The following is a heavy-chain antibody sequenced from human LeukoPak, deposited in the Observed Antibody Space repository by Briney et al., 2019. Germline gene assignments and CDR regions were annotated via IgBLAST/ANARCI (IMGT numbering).Heavy chain of an antibody. CDR3: AKDRDDWNDFTYFDY. V-gene: IGHV3-74*01. D-gene: IGHD1-1*01. CDR1: GFTFSSYW. J-gene: IGHJ4*02. Sequence: AGGSLRLSCAASGFTFSSYWMHWVRQAPGKGLVWVSRINSDGSSTSYADSVKGRFTISRDNSKNTLYLQMNSLRAEDTAVYYCAKDRDDWNDFTYFDYWGQGTLVTVSS. CDR2: INSDGSST.